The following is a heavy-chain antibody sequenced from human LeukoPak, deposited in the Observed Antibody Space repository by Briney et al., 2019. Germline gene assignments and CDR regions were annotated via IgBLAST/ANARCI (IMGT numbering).Heavy chain of an antibody. J-gene: IGHJ4*02. CDR1: GGTFSSYA. CDR2: IIPIFGTA. V-gene: IGHV1-69*01. Sequence: GSSVKVSCKASGGTFSSYAISWVRQAPGQGLEWMGGIIPIFGTANYAQKFQGRVTITADESTSTAYMELSSLRSEDTAVYYCARVLPISGIAAAGYFDYWGQGTLVTVSS. D-gene: IGHD6-13*01. CDR3: ARVLPISGIAAAGYFDY.